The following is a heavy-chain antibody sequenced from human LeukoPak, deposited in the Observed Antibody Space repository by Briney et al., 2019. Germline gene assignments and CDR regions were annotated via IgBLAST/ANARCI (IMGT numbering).Heavy chain of an antibody. V-gene: IGHV1-18*01. D-gene: IGHD3-10*01. CDR3: AKDILNYYDSGNYYNPAFDI. CDR2: ISAYNGNT. CDR1: GYTFTSYG. Sequence: ASVKVSCKASGYTFTSYGISWVRQAPGQGLEWMGWISAYNGNTNYAQKLQGRVTMTTDTSTSTAYMELRSLRSDDTALYYCAKDILNYYDSGNYYNPAFDIWGQGTMVTVSS. J-gene: IGHJ3*02.